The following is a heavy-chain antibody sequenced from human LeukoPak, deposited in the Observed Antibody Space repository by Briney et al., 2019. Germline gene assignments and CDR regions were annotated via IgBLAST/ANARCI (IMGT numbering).Heavy chain of an antibody. J-gene: IGHJ4*02. V-gene: IGHV4-39*01. D-gene: IGHD1-1*01. CDR3: ARGFNWNDLYYFDY. CDR2: IYYSGST. CDR1: GGSISSSSYY. Sequence: SETLSLTCTVSGGSISSSSYYWGWIRQPPGKGLEWIGSIYYSGSTYYNPSLKSRVTISVDTSKNQCSLKLSSVTAADTAVYYCARGFNWNDLYYFDYWGQGTLVTVSS.